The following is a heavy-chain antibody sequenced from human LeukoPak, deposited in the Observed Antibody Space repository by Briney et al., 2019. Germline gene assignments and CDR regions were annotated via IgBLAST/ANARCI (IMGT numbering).Heavy chain of an antibody. CDR3: ARGVGYSSGWYGAADFDY. J-gene: IGHJ4*02. Sequence: SETLSLTCTVSGGSISSGDYYWSWIRQPPGKGLEWIGYIYYSGSTYYNPSLKSRVTISVDASKNQFSLKLSPVTAADTAVYYCARGVGYSSGWYGAADFDYWGQGTLVTVSS. CDR2: IYYSGST. V-gene: IGHV4-30-4*08. CDR1: GGSISSGDYY. D-gene: IGHD6-19*01.